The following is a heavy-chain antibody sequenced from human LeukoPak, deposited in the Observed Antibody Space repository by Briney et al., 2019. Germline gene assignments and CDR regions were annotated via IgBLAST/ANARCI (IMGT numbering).Heavy chain of an antibody. D-gene: IGHD3-16*01. J-gene: IGHJ4*02. CDR2: ISYDGSNK. Sequence: PGRSLRLSCAASGFTFSSYAMHWVRQAPGKGLEWVAVISYDGSNKYYADSVKGRFTISRDNSKNTLYLQMNSLRAEDTAVYYCARDIGPRRGAPGGIPDYWGQGTLVTVS. CDR1: GFTFSSYA. CDR3: ARDIGPRRGAPGGIPDY. V-gene: IGHV3-30*04.